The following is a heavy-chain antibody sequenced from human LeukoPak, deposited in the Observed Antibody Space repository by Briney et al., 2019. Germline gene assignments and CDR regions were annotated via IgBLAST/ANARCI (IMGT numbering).Heavy chain of an antibody. CDR2: ISYDGSNK. V-gene: IGHV3-30-3*01. J-gene: IGHJ4*02. CDR1: GFTFSSYA. D-gene: IGHD3-22*01. CDR3: ARDYSRAYYYDSSGYGATDY. Sequence: PGRSLRLSCAASGFTFSSYAMYWVRQAPGKGLEWVAVISYDGSNKYYADSVKGRFTISRDNSKNTLYLQMNSLRAEDTAVYYCARDYSRAYYYDSSGYGATDYWGQGTLVTVSS.